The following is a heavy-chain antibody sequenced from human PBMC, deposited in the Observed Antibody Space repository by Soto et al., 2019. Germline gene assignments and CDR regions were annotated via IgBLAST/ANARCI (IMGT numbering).Heavy chain of an antibody. D-gene: IGHD3-10*01. CDR1: GGSFSGYY. V-gene: IGHV4-34*01. J-gene: IGHJ5*02. CDR3: ARVSFFLTMVRGARNWFDP. Sequence: SETLSLTCAVYGGSFSGYYWSWIRQPPGKGLEWIGEINHSGSTNYNPSLKSRVTISVDTSKNQFSLKLSSVTAADMAVYYCARVSFFLTMVRGARNWFDPWGQGTLVTVAS. CDR2: INHSGST.